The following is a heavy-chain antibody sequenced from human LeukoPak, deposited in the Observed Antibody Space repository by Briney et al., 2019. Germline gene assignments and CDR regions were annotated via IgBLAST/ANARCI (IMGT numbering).Heavy chain of an antibody. V-gene: IGHV3-23*01. CDR3: AKLRGELRRGLPIYYFDY. J-gene: IGHJ4*02. D-gene: IGHD1-26*01. CDR1: GFTFSSYA. Sequence: GGSLRLSCAASGFTFSSYAMSWVRQAPGKGLEWVSAISGSGGSTYYADSVKGRFTISRDNSKNTLYLQMNSLRAEDTAVYYCAKLRGELRRGLPIYYFDYWGQGTLVTVSS. CDR2: ISGSGGST.